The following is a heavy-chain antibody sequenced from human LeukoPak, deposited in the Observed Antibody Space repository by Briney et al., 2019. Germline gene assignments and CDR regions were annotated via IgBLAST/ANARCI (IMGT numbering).Heavy chain of an antibody. D-gene: IGHD6-19*01. CDR2: IWYDGSNK. CDR1: GFTFSSYG. Sequence: PGGSLRLSCAASGFTFSSYGMHWVRQAPGKGLEWVAVIWYDGSNKYYADSVKGRFTISRDNSKNTLYLQMNSLRAEDTAVYYCARDKAPQWPDPYYFDYWGQGTLVTVSS. J-gene: IGHJ4*02. CDR3: ARDKAPQWPDPYYFDY. V-gene: IGHV3-33*08.